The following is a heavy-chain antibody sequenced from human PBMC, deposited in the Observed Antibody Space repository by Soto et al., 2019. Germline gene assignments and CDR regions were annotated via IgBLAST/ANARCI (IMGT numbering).Heavy chain of an antibody. CDR3: ARVTYCSHGACYWGYDY. CDR1: GFTFSDHY. Sequence: EVQLVESGGGLAQPGGSLRLSCVVSGFTFSDHYMDWIRQAPGKGLEWVGRSRNKANSYTTDYVASVKGRFTISRDDSKNSLHLLMSSLKTEDTAIYYCARVTYCSHGACYWGYDYWGQGTLVTVSS. J-gene: IGHJ4*02. V-gene: IGHV3-72*01. CDR2: SRNKANSYTT. D-gene: IGHD2-15*01.